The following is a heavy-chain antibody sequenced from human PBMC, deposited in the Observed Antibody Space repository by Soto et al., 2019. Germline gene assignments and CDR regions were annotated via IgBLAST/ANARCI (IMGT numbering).Heavy chain of an antibody. V-gene: IGHV3-21*01. J-gene: IGHJ4*02. CDR1: GFTFSSYS. CDR2: ISSSSSSYI. Sequence: GGSLRLSCAASGFTFSSYSMNWVRQAPGKGLEWVSSISSSSSSYIYYADSVKGRFTISRDNAKNSLYLQMNSLRAEDTAVYYRARDEYLLWFGDCSTSVDYWGQGTLVTVSS. CDR3: ARDEYLLWFGDCSTSVDY. D-gene: IGHD3-10*01.